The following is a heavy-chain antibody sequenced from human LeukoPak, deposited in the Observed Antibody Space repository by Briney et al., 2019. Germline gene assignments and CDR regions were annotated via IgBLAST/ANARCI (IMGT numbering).Heavy chain of an antibody. CDR2: ARNKANSYAI. V-gene: IGHV3-72*01. J-gene: IGHJ4*02. CDR3: ARGGVSYYYVSGFDY. CDR1: GFTFSDHY. Sequence: GGSLRLSCAASGFTFSDHYMDWVRQAPGKGLEWVGRARNKANSYAIEYAASVKGRFTVSRDDSKNSLYLQMNSLKTEDTAVYYCARGGVSYYYVSGFDYWGQGTLVTVSS. D-gene: IGHD3-10*02.